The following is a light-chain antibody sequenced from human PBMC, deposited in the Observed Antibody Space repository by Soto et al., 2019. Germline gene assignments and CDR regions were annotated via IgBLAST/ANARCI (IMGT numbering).Light chain of an antibody. Sequence: QAVVTQPPSVSGAPGQRVTISCTGSSSNIGAGYDVHWYQQLPGTAPKLLIYGNSNRPSGVPDRFSGSKSGTSASLAITGVKAEDEADYYCQTYDSSRIYGFGTGTKVTVL. J-gene: IGLJ1*01. V-gene: IGLV1-40*01. CDR3: QTYDSSRIYG. CDR2: GNS. CDR1: SSNIGAGYD.